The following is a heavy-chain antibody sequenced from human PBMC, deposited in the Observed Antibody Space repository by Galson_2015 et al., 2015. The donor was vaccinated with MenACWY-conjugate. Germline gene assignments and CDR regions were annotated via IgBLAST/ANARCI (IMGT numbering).Heavy chain of an antibody. D-gene: IGHD1-26*01. CDR3: ARLGGNYRTTSHFDY. CDR1: GFTFSTYW. J-gene: IGHJ4*02. CDR2: INSDGRST. V-gene: IGHV3-74*01. Sequence: SLRLSCAASGFTFSTYWMHWVRQAPGKGLVWVSRINSDGRSTSYADSVKGRFTISRDNAKNTLYLQMNSLRAEDTAVYYCARLGGNYRTTSHFDYGGQATLVTVSS.